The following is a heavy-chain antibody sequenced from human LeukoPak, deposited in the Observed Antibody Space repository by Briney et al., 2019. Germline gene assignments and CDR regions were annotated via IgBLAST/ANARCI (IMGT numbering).Heavy chain of an antibody. CDR2: ISGSGGGT. J-gene: IGHJ4*02. CDR1: GITLSNYG. V-gene: IGHV3-23*01. Sequence: GGSLRHSCAVSGITLSNYGMSWVRQAPGKGLEWVAGISGSGGGTKYADSVKGRFTISRDNSKNTLFLQMTSLRPDDTAVYFCAKRGVVIRVILVGFHKEANYFESWGRGALVTVSS. D-gene: IGHD3-22*01. CDR3: AKRGVVIRVILVGFHKEANYFES.